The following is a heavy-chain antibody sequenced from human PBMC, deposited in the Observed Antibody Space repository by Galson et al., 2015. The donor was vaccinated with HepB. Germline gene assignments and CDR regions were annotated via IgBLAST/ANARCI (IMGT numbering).Heavy chain of an antibody. CDR1: EFSLSTSGVG. J-gene: IGHJ4*02. CDR2: IYWDDDK. Sequence: PALVKPTQTLTLTCTFSEFSLSTSGVGVGWIRQSPGKALEWLALIYWDDDKRYNPSLKSRLTITKDTSKNQVVLTMTDMDPVETATYFCARSPYYYGSVRTIFDYWGQGTLVTVSS. D-gene: IGHD3-10*01. V-gene: IGHV2-5*02. CDR3: ARSPYYYGSVRTIFDY.